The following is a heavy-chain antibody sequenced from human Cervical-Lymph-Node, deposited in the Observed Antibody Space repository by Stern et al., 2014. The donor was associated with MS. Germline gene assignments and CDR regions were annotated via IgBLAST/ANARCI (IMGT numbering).Heavy chain of an antibody. Sequence: EVQLVESGGGLVQPGGSLRLSCAASGFTFSRYWMHWVRQVPGQGLEWVSRINTDGSSTDHADSVKGRFTISRDNAKNTLYLQMNSLRAEDTAVYYCVRDLRGPTDSWGQGVLVTVSS. V-gene: IGHV3-74*01. CDR1: GFTFSRYW. CDR3: VRDLRGPTDS. J-gene: IGHJ4*02. D-gene: IGHD3-10*01. CDR2: INTDGSST.